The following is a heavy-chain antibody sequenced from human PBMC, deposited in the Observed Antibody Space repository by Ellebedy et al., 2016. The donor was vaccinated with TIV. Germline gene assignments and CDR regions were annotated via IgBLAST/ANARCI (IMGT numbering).Heavy chain of an antibody. CDR2: ISPADSDT. CDR1: GYTFINYW. Sequence: GESLKIPCTGSGYTFINYWIGWVRQMPGKGLEWMGIISPADSDTRYSPSFQGQVTISVDKSINTASLQWSSLKASDSAMYYCARHVGDGSHFDYWGQGTLVTVSS. D-gene: IGHD5-24*01. V-gene: IGHV5-51*01. CDR3: ARHVGDGSHFDY. J-gene: IGHJ4*02.